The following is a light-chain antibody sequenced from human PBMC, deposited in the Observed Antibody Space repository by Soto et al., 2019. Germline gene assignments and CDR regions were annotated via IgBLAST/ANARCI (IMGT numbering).Light chain of an antibody. CDR2: GAS. V-gene: IGKV3-15*01. CDR1: QSVSNN. J-gene: IGKJ4*01. CDR3: QQRSNWPPT. Sequence: EILMTQSPATLSVSPGDRATLSCRASQSVSNNLAWYQQRPGQAPRLLIYGASTRATGIPARFSGSGSGTDFTLTISSLQFEDFAVYYCQQRSNWPPTFGGGTKVDIK.